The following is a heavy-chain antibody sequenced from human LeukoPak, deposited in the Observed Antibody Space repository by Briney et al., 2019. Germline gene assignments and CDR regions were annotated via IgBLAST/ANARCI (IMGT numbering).Heavy chain of an antibody. CDR1: GFTFSSYE. J-gene: IGHJ4*02. CDR3: ARDKPIDH. V-gene: IGHV3-48*03. Sequence: GGPLRLSCAASGFTFSSYEMTWVRQAPGKGLEWISYISSSGSTIHYADSVKGRFTISRDNARNSLYLQMNSLRAEDTAVYYCARDKPIDHWGQGTLVTVTS. CDR2: ISSSGSTI. D-gene: IGHD3-16*01.